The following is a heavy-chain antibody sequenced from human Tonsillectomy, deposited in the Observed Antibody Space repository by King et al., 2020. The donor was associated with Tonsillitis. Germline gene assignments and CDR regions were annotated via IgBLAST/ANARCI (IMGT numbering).Heavy chain of an antibody. J-gene: IGHJ3*02. CDR1: GGTFSSYA. D-gene: IGHD6-19*01. CDR3: AREVGVVAVADHDAFDI. Sequence: VQLVESGAEVKKPGSSVKVSCKASGGTFSSYAISWVRQAPGQGLEWMGGIIPIFGTANYAQKFQGRVTITADESTSTAYMELSSLRSEDTAVYYCAREVGVVAVADHDAFDIWGQGTMVTVSS. CDR2: IIPIFGTA. V-gene: IGHV1-69*01.